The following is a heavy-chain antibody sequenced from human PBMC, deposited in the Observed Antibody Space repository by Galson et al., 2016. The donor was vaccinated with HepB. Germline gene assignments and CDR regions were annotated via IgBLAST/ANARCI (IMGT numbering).Heavy chain of an antibody. CDR1: GFTFSSYA. Sequence: SLRLSCAASGFTFSSYAMSWVRQAPGKGLEWVSSSGSGGPTYYADSVKGRFTISRDNSKNTLFLQMHSLKADDTAVHYCAKSVLEYDILTGYYGRGADYWGQGTLVTVSS. J-gene: IGHJ4*02. CDR3: AKSVLEYDILTGYYGRGADY. CDR2: SGSGGPT. D-gene: IGHD3-9*01. V-gene: IGHV3-23*01.